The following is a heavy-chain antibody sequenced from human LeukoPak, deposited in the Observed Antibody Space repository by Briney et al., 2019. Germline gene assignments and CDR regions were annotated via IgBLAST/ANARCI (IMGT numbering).Heavy chain of an antibody. J-gene: IGHJ4*02. CDR2: ISYDGNNK. CDR3: ARGGFNYGYGLGDY. V-gene: IGHV3-30*03. CDR1: GFTFSSYG. D-gene: IGHD5-18*01. Sequence: PGGSLRLSCAASGFTFSSYGMHWVRQAPGKGLEWVAVISYDGNNKYYADSVKGRFTISRDNAKNTLYLQMNSLRAEDTAVYYCARGGFNYGYGLGDYWGQGTLVTVSS.